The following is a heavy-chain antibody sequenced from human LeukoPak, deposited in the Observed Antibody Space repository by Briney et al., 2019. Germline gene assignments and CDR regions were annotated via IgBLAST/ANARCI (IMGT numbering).Heavy chain of an antibody. V-gene: IGHV1-69*13. J-gene: IGHJ4*02. Sequence: GASVTVSCKASGGTFSSYAISWVRQAPGQGLEWMGGIIPIFGTANYAQKFQGRVTITADESTSTAYMELSSLRAEETALYYWAKDVLIQVMGPIDYWGQGTLVTVSS. CDR2: IIPIFGTA. D-gene: IGHD1-26*01. CDR1: GGTFSSYA. CDR3: AKDVLIQVMGPIDY.